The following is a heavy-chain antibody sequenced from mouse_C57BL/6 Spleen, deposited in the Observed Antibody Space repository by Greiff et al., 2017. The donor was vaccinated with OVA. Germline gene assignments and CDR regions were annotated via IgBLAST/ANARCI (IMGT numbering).Heavy chain of an antibody. CDR3: ARFTTGYFDV. J-gene: IGHJ1*03. Sequence: VQLKQSGPELVKPGASVKISCKASGYSFTGYYMNWVKQSPEKSLEWIGEINPSTGGTTYNQKFKAKATLTVDKSSSTAYMQLKSLTSEDSAVYYCARFTTGYFDVWGTGTTVTVSS. D-gene: IGHD1-1*01. V-gene: IGHV1-42*01. CDR2: INPSTGGT. CDR1: GYSFTGYY.